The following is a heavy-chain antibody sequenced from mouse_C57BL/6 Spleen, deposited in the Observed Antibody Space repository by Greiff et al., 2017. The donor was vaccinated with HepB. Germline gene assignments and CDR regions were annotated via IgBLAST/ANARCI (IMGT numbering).Heavy chain of an antibody. J-gene: IGHJ2*01. CDR2: ILPGSGST. Sequence: VQLVESGAELMKPGASVKLSCKATGYTFTGYWIEWVKQRPGHGLEWIGEILPGSGSTNYNEKFKGKATFTANTSSNTAYMQLSILTTEDSAIYYCAKYGTTVVATCEFDYWGQGTTLTVSS. D-gene: IGHD1-1*01. V-gene: IGHV1-9*01. CDR1: GYTFTGYW. CDR3: AKYGTTVVATCEFDY.